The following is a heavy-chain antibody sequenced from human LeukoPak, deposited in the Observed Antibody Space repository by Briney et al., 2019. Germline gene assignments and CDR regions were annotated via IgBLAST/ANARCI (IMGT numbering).Heavy chain of an antibody. D-gene: IGHD3-10*01. V-gene: IGHV4-59*01. CDR3: ARLTPLRGVDY. CDR1: GVSISTYY. Sequence: SETLSLTCTVSGVSISTYYWSWIRQPPGKGLEWIGYIYYSGSTNYNPSLKSRVTISVDTSKNQFSLKLSSVTAADTAVYYCARLTPLRGVDYWGQGTLVTVSS. J-gene: IGHJ4*02. CDR2: IYYSGST.